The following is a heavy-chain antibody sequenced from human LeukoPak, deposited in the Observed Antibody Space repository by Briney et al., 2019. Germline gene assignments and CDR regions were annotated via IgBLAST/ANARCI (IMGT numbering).Heavy chain of an antibody. CDR1: GFTFSSYE. Sequence: PAESLRLSCAASGFTFSSYEMNWVRQVAGKGLELISYISSSGSTIYYADSVKGRFSISRDNAKNSLYLQMNSLRAEDTTLYYCAGRSAYGFDYWGQGTLVTVSS. V-gene: IGHV3-48*03. D-gene: IGHD5-12*01. CDR2: ISSSGSTI. CDR3: AGRSAYGFDY. J-gene: IGHJ4*02.